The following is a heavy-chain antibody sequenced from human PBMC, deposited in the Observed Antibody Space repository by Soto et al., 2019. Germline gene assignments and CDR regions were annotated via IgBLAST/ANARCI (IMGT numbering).Heavy chain of an antibody. CDR1: GDSFNDYY. Sequence: QVQLVQSGAEVRKPGASVTVSCRSSGDSFNDYYIHWVRQAPGQGFEWMGWINPNGGVTKYVQKFQGWVSMTRDTSIRTSYMQRSRLRSDDTAVYYCARESGGATAALGYYYFYMDVWGTGTTVTFSS. D-gene: IGHD1-26*01. CDR3: ARESGGATAALGYYYFYMDV. J-gene: IGHJ6*03. CDR2: INPNGGVT. V-gene: IGHV1-2*04.